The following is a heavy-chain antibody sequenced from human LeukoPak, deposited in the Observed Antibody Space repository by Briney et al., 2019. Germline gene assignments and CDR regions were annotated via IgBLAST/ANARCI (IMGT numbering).Heavy chain of an antibody. Sequence: QSGVSLTLSCGASGFTFRSYAMLWVRQAPGVGLDWVALISFDGSNKYYGDSVKGRFTISRDTSMRTLSLQMDSQRAEDTSVYYCARSVDYWGQGTLVTVSS. J-gene: IGHJ4*02. V-gene: IGHV3-30-3*01. CDR3: ARSVDY. CDR1: GFTFRSYA. CDR2: ISFDGSNK.